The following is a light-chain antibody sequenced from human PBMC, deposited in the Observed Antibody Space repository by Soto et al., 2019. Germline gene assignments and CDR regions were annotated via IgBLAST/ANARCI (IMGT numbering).Light chain of an antibody. CDR2: ENN. CDR1: SSNIGAGYE. Sequence: QSVLTQPPSVSEAPGQRVTISCTGSSSNIGAGYEAHWYQQVPGTAPKLRTYENNNRPSGVPDRFSGSTSGTSASLAITGLQAEDEAEYYCQSYDSSLSGYVFGTGTKVTVL. J-gene: IGLJ1*01. CDR3: QSYDSSLSGYV. V-gene: IGLV1-40*01.